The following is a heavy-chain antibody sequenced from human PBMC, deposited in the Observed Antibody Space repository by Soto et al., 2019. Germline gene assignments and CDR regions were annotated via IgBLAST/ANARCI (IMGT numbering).Heavy chain of an antibody. D-gene: IGHD3-3*01. J-gene: IGHJ6*03. V-gene: IGHV4-39*01. CDR3: ARQEFTIFGVVIPHYYYYMDV. CDR1: GGSISSSSYY. CDR2: IYYSGST. Sequence: SETLSLTCTVSGGSISSSSYYWGWIRQPPGKGLEWIGSIYYSGSTYYNPSLKSRVTISVDTSKNQFSLKLSSVTAADTAVYYCARQEFTIFGVVIPHYYYYMDVWGKGTTVTVSS.